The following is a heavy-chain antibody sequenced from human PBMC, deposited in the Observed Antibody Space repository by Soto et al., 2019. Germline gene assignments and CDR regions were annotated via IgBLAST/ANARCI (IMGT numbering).Heavy chain of an antibody. CDR2: INVGNGNT. V-gene: IGHV1-3*05. CDR1: GYTFTTYA. D-gene: IGHD3-9*01. J-gene: IGHJ6*02. Sequence: QVQLVQSGAEEKKPGASVRVSCRASGYTFTTYAMHWVRQAPGQRLEWMGWINVGNGNTKYSQKFQGRVTITRDTSASTAYMELSSLRSEDTAVYYGARWNYDILTGLYGMDVWGQGTKVTVSS. CDR3: ARWNYDILTGLYGMDV.